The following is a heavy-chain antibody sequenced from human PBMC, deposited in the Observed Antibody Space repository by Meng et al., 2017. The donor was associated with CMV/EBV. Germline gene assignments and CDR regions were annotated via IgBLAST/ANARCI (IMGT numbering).Heavy chain of an antibody. J-gene: IGHJ4*02. D-gene: IGHD2-15*01. CDR3: ARSMVVAGDFDY. CDR1: GGSIRSYY. Sequence: QVQLQESGPGLVKPSGSLSLTGTGSGGSIRSYYWSWIRQPAGKGLEWIGRIYTSGSTNYNPSLKSRVTMSVDTSKNQFSLKLSSVTAADTAVYYCARSMVVAGDFDYWGQGTLVTVSS. V-gene: IGHV4-4*07. CDR2: IYTSGST.